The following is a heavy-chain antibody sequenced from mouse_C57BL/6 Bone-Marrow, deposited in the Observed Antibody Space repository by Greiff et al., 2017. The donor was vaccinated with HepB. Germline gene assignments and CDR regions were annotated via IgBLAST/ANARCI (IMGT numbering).Heavy chain of an antibody. CDR3: ARIDRGVRFDY. CDR1: GFTFSSYG. V-gene: IGHV5-6*02. CDR2: ISSGGSYT. Sequence: DVMLVESGGDLVKPGGSLKLSCAASGFTFSSYGMSWVRQTPDKRLEWVATISSGGSYTYYPDGVKGRFTISRDNAKNNLYLQMSSLKSEDTAMYYCARIDRGVRFDYWGQGTMVTVSA. J-gene: IGHJ3*01. D-gene: IGHD3-2*01.